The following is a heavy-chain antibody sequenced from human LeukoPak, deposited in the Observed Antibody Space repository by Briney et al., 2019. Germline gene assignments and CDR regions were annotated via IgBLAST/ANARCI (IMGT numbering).Heavy chain of an antibody. CDR1: GFTFSSYA. Sequence: PGGSLRLSCAASGFTFSSYAMHWVRQAPGKGLEYVSAISSNGGSTYYANSVKGRFTISRDNSKNTLYLQMGSLRAEDMAVYYCARGGLGYDFWSGYRDYWGQGTLVTVSS. CDR3: ARGGLGYDFWSGYRDY. J-gene: IGHJ4*02. V-gene: IGHV3-64*01. CDR2: ISSNGGST. D-gene: IGHD3-3*01.